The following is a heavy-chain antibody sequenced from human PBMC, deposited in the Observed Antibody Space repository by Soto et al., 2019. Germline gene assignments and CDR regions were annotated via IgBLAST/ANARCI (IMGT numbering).Heavy chain of an antibody. J-gene: IGHJ6*02. V-gene: IGHV1-8*01. D-gene: IGHD3-22*01. CDR3: ARGSDQGYYDSSGYYYFHRIWYYYYGMDV. CDR2: MNPNSGNT. CDR1: GYTFTSYD. Sequence: ASVKVSCKASGYTFTSYDINWVRQATGQGLEWMGWMNPNSGNTGYAQKFQGRVTMTRNTSISTAYMELSSLRSEDTAVYYCARGSDQGYYDSSGYYYFHRIWYYYYGMDVWGQGTTVTVSS.